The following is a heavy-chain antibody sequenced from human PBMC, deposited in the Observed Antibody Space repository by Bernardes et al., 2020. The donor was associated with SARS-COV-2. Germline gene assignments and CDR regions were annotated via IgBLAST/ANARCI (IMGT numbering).Heavy chain of an antibody. CDR2: FDPEDGET. Sequence: ASVKVSCKVSGYTLTELSMHWVRQAPGKGLEWMGGFDPEDGETIYAQKFQGRVTMTEDTSTDTAYMELSSLRSEDTAVYYCATGPPYCGGDCSYWFDPWGQGTLVTVSS. CDR3: ATGPPYCGGDCSYWFDP. D-gene: IGHD2-21*02. J-gene: IGHJ5*02. V-gene: IGHV1-24*01. CDR1: GYTLTELS.